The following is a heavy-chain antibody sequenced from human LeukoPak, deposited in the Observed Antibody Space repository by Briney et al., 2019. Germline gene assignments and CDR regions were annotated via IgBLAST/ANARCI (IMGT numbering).Heavy chain of an antibody. D-gene: IGHD2-8*02. J-gene: IGHJ6*02. V-gene: IGHV3-74*01. CDR1: GFTFSGYW. CDR2: VDPDGTTT. CDR3: TRVQAGRSGLMDV. Sequence: GGSLRLSCAASGFTFSGYWMHWVRQAPGKGLVWVSRVDPDGTTTNYADSVTGRFTTSRDNAKNTLYLQMNSLRAEDTALYYCTRVQAGRSGLMDVWGRGTTVTVSS.